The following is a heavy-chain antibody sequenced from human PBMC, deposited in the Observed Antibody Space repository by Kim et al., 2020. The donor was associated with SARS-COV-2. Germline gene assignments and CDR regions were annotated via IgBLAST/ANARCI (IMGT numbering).Heavy chain of an antibody. D-gene: IGHD3-10*01. CDR3: AKGGITMVRGVMEY. J-gene: IGHJ4*02. V-gene: IGHV3-33*06. CDR1: GFTFSSYG. CDR2: IWYDGSNK. Sequence: GGSLRLSCAASGFTFSSYGMHWVRQAPGKGLEWVAVIWYDGSNKYYADSVKGRFTISRDNSKNTLYLQMNSLRAEDTAVYYCAKGGITMVRGVMEYWGQGTLVTVSS.